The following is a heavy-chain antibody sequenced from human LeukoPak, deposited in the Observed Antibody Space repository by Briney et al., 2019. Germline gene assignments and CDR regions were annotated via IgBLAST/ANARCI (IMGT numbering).Heavy chain of an antibody. Sequence: SETLSLTCAVYGGSFSGYYWSWIRQPPGKGLEWIGEINHSGSTNYNPSLKSRVTISVDTSKNQFSLKPSSVTAADTAVYYCAINSGSYSSEYWGQGTLVTVSS. CDR3: AINSGSYSSEY. J-gene: IGHJ4*02. CDR2: INHSGST. D-gene: IGHD1-26*01. V-gene: IGHV4-34*01. CDR1: GGSFSGYY.